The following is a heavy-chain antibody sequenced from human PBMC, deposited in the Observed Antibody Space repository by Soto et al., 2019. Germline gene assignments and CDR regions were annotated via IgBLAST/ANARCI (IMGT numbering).Heavy chain of an antibody. CDR2: IRDRAYNYAT. CDR3: TRLISAAQDY. D-gene: IGHD3-10*01. J-gene: IGHJ4*02. CDR1: GFVFKDSS. Sequence: EVLLVESGGGVVQPGGSLKLSCAASGFVFKDSSIHWVRQASGKGLEWVGRIRDRAYNYATASTASVKGRFTISRDDSNNTAYLQMTSLKTEDTAIYYCTRLISAAQDYWGQGTLVTVSS. V-gene: IGHV3-73*01.